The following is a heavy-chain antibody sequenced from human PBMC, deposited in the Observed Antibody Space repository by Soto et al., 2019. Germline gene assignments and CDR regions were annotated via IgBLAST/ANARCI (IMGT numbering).Heavy chain of an antibody. D-gene: IGHD3-16*01. Sequence: QVQLVESGGGVVQPGRSLRLSCAASGFTFSSHGMNWVRQGPGKGLEWVAVIWFDGSNKYYADSVKGRFTISRDNSNNTLYLQMNSLRAEDTAVYFCARDEGGPNDYWGQGTLVTVSS. V-gene: IGHV3-33*01. J-gene: IGHJ4*02. CDR3: ARDEGGPNDY. CDR2: IWFDGSNK. CDR1: GFTFSSHG.